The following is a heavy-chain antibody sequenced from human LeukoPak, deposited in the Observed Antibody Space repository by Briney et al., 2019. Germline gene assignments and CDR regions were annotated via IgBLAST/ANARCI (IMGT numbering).Heavy chain of an antibody. J-gene: IGHJ4*02. Sequence: ASVKVSCKASGYTFTSYGISWVRQAPGQGLEWMGWITAYNGNTDYAQKLQGRVTMITDTSTSTAYMELRSLRSDDTAVYYCARVTTVVPDYWGQGTLVTVSS. V-gene: IGHV1-18*01. CDR1: GYTFTSYG. CDR2: ITAYNGNT. D-gene: IGHD4-23*01. CDR3: ARVTTVVPDY.